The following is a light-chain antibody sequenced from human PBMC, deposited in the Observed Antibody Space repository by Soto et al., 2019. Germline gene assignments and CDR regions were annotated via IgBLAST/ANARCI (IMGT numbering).Light chain of an antibody. CDR3: GSYTISSTRHVV. CDR2: GVS. J-gene: IGLJ2*01. CDR1: TSDVGGYNY. V-gene: IGLV2-14*01. Sequence: QSVLTQPASVSGSPGQSITISCTGTTSDVGGYNYVSWYQQHPGKAPKLMIYGVSNRPSGVSNRFSGSKSGNTASLTISGLQAEDEADYYCGSYTISSTRHVVFGGGTKLTVL.